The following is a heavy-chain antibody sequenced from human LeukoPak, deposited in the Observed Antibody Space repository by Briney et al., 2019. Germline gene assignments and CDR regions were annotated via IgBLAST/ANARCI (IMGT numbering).Heavy chain of an antibody. CDR3: ARDSGLRFLEGYMDV. J-gene: IGHJ6*03. V-gene: IGHV3-64*01. Sequence: GGSLRLSCAASGFTFSSYAMHWVRQAPGKGLEYVSAISSNGGSTYYANSVKGRFTISRDNSKNTLYLQMGSLRAEDMAVYYCARDSGLRFLEGYMDVWGKGTTVTVSS. D-gene: IGHD3-3*01. CDR2: ISSNGGST. CDR1: GFTFSSYA.